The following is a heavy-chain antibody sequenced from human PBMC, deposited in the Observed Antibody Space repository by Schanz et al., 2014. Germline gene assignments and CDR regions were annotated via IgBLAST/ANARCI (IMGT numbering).Heavy chain of an antibody. V-gene: IGHV4-4*02. CDR2: IYHSGST. Sequence: QVQLQESGPGLVKPSGTLSLTCAVSGGSISSSNWWSWVRQPPGKGLEWIGEIYHSGSTNYNPSLRSRVPLSTDTPDNQSSRRRKSVTAADTAVYYCARRRRGYGLDVWGQGTTVTVSS. CDR1: GGSISSSNW. J-gene: IGHJ6*02. CDR3: ARRRRGYGLDV.